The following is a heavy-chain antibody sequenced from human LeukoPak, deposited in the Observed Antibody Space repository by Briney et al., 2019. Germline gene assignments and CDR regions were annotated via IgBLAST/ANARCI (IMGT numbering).Heavy chain of an antibody. V-gene: IGHV4-39*01. CDR2: IYYSGST. D-gene: IGHD3-3*01. CDR3: ARHRYDFWSGFRGAALDY. J-gene: IGHJ4*02. CDR1: GGSISSSSYY. Sequence: PSETLSLTCTVSGGSISSSSYYWGWIRQPPGKGLEWIGSIYYSGSTYYNPSPKSRVTISVDTSKNQFSLKLSSVTAADTAVYYCARHRYDFWSGFRGAALDYWGQGTLVTVSS.